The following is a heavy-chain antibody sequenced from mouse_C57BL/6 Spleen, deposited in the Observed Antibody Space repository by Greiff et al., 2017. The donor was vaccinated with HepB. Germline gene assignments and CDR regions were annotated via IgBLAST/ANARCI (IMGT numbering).Heavy chain of an antibody. CDR2: IDPETGGT. V-gene: IGHV1-15*01. CDR1: GYTFTDYE. Sequence: QVQLQQSGAELVRPGASVTLSCKASGYTFTDYEMHWVKQTPVHGLEWIGAIDPETGGTAYNQKFKGKAILTADKSSSTAYMELRSLTSEDSAVYYCTRYPITTVVATRNYWGQGTTLTVSS. CDR3: TRYPITTVVATRNY. J-gene: IGHJ2*01. D-gene: IGHD1-1*01.